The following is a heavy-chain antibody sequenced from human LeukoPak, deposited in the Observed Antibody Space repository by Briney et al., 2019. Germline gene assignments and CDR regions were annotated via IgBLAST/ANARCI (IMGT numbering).Heavy chain of an antibody. CDR3: AGRGQRYFRD. CDR2: IYYSGST. J-gene: IGHJ1*01. V-gene: IGHV4-59*08. CDR1: GGSISLYY. Sequence: SETLSLTCTVSGGSISLYYWSWIRQPPGKGLEWIGYIYYSGSTNFNPSLKSRVTISVDTSKNQFSLKLRSVTAADTAVYYCAGRGQRYFRDWGQGTLVTVSS.